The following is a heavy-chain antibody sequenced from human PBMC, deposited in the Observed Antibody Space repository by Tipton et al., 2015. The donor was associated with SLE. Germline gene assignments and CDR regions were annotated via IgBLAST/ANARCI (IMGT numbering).Heavy chain of an antibody. CDR3: ARAPRLGAFDI. V-gene: IGHV4-59*08. Sequence: TLSLTCTVSGGSISSYYWSWIRQPPGKGLEWIGYIYYSGSTNYNPSLKSPVTISVDTSKNQFSLKLSSVTAADTAVYYCARAPRLGAFDIWGQGTMVTVSS. CDR2: IYYSGST. D-gene: IGHD6-19*01. J-gene: IGHJ3*02. CDR1: GGSISSYY.